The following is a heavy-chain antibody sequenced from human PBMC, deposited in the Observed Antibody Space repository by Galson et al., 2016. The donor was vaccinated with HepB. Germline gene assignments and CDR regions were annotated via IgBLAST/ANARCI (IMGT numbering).Heavy chain of an antibody. D-gene: IGHD3-9*01. Sequence: SVKVSCKASGYTFTSHGISWVRQAPGQGLEWMGWISAYNGNTNYVQKLQGRVTMTTDTSTSTAYMELRSLTSEDTAVYYCATVSSHHDESLTGYYVFFGRDGWYFDYWGQGTLVTVSS. CDR1: GYTFTSHG. J-gene: IGHJ4*02. V-gene: IGHV1-18*04. CDR3: ATVSSHHDESLTGYYVFFGRDGWYFDY. CDR2: ISAYNGNT.